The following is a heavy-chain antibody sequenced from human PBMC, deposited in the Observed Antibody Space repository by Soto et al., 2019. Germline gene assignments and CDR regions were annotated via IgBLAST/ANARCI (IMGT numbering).Heavy chain of an antibody. V-gene: IGHV1-69*02. CDR1: GGTFSSYT. D-gene: IGHD2-2*01. CDR2: IIPILGIA. CDR3: ATYPAVGGFEP. J-gene: IGHJ5*02. Sequence: SVKVSCKASGGTFSSYTISWVRQAPGQGLEWMGRIIPILGIANYAQKFQGRVTITADKSTSTAYMELSSLRSEDTAVYYCATYPAVGGFEPWGQGTLVTVSS.